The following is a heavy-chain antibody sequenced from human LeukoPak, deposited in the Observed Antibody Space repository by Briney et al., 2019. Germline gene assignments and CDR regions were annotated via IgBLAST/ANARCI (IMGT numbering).Heavy chain of an antibody. J-gene: IGHJ5*02. V-gene: IGHV4-59*01. CDR3: ARLYGQLENWFDP. Sequence: SETLSLPCTVSGGSIISYYWSWIRQPPGKGLEWIGYIYYSGSTNYNPSLKSRVTISVDTSKNQFSLKLSSVTAADTAVYYCARLYGQLENWFDPWGQGTLVTVSS. D-gene: IGHD6-6*01. CDR1: GGSIISYY. CDR2: IYYSGST.